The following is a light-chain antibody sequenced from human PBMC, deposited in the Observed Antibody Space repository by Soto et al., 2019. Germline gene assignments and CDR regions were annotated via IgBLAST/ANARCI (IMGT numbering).Light chain of an antibody. CDR2: SNS. CDR1: SSNIGRNT. CDR3: AAWDDSLNGSYV. Sequence: QSVLTPPPSASGTPGQRVTISCSGSSSNIGRNTVNWYQQLPGTAPKRLIYSNSQRPSGVPDRFSGSKSGTSASLAISGLQSEDEADYYCAAWDDSLNGSYVFGTGTKVTVL. J-gene: IGLJ1*01. V-gene: IGLV1-44*01.